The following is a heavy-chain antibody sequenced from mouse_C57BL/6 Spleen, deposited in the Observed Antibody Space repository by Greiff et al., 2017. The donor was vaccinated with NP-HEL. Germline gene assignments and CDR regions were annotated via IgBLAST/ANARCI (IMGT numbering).Heavy chain of an antibody. CDR1: GYAFSSYW. CDR3: ARGRGYGSSGAMDY. CDR2: IYPGDGDT. Sequence: VQLQQSGAELVKPGASVKISCKASGYAFSSYWMNWVKQRPGTGLEWIGQIYPGDGDTNYNGKFKGKATLTADKSSSTAYMQLSSLTSEDSAVYFCARGRGYGSSGAMDYWGQGTSVTVSS. D-gene: IGHD1-1*01. V-gene: IGHV1-80*01. J-gene: IGHJ4*01.